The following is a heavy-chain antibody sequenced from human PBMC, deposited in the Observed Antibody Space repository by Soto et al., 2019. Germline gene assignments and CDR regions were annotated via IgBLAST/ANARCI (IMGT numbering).Heavy chain of an antibody. J-gene: IGHJ5*02. CDR3: ARDRCSSTSCRRGGYWFDP. CDR1: GFTFSSYA. D-gene: IGHD2-2*01. CDR2: ISYDGSNK. V-gene: IGHV3-30-3*01. Sequence: QVQLVESGGGVVQPGRSLRLSCAASGFTFSSYAMHWVRQAPGKGLEWVAVISYDGSNKYYADSVKGRFTISRDNSKNTLYLQMNSLRAEDTAVYYCARDRCSSTSCRRGGYWFDPWGQGTLVTVSS.